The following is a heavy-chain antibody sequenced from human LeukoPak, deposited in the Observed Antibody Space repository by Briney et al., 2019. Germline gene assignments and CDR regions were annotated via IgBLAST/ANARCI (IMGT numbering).Heavy chain of an antibody. D-gene: IGHD6-13*01. CDR1: GGSMNNYF. CDR2: IYYSGSA. CDR3: ARDSSLATRPGNDAFDI. J-gene: IGHJ3*02. V-gene: IGHV4-59*12. Sequence: SETLSLTCTVSGGSMNNYFWTWIRQSPGKGLEWIGYIYYSGSANYNPSLKSRVTISVDRSKNQFSLKLSSVTAADTAVYYCARDSSLATRPGNDAFDIWGQGTMVTVSS.